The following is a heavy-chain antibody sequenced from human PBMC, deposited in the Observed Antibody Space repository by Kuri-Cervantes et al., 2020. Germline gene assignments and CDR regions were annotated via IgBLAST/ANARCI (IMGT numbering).Heavy chain of an antibody. CDR3: ARDPHAMVRGNLFDY. CDR2: ISSNGGST. CDR1: GFTFSSYA. D-gene: IGHD3-10*01. J-gene: IGHJ4*02. Sequence: GESLKISCAASGFTFSSYAMHWVRQAPGKGLEYVSAISSNGGSTYYANSVKGRFTISRDNAKNSLYLQMNSLRAEDTAVYYCARDPHAMVRGNLFDYWGQGTLVTVSS. V-gene: IGHV3-64*01.